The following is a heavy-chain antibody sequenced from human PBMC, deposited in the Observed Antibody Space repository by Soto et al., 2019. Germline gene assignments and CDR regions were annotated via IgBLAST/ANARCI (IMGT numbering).Heavy chain of an antibody. CDR2: ISGSSTSI. V-gene: IGHV3-21*06. CDR1: GFTFSPYG. Sequence: GGSLRLSCAASGFTFSPYGMNWVRQAPGKGLEWVSYISGSSTSIYYADSVKGRFTISRDNAKNSLYLQMNSLREEDTAVYYCTTSNWHLDHWGQGALVTVSS. J-gene: IGHJ4*02. CDR3: TTSNWHLDH.